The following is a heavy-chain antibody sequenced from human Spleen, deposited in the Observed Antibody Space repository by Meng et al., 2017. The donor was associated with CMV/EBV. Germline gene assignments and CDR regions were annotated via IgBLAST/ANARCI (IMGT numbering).Heavy chain of an antibody. J-gene: IGHJ4*02. V-gene: IGHV3-72*01. CDR2: TRNRGNSYTT. CDR1: GFIFSDHY. CDR3: AREFEIWSGSFDY. D-gene: IGHD3-3*01. Sequence: GESLKISCAVSGFIFSDHYMDWVRQAPGKGLEWVGRTRNRGNSYTTEYAASVKGRFTISRDNSTYSLYLQMNSLKTEDTAVYYCAREFEIWSGSFDYWGQGTLVTVSS.